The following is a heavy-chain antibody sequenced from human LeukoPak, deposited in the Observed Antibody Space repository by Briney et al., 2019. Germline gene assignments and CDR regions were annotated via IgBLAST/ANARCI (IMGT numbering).Heavy chain of an antibody. CDR3: AREHSSSSGMGYYYYYYMDV. CDR1: GYTFTGYY. CDR2: INPNSGGT. J-gene: IGHJ6*03. Sequence: ASVKVACKASGYTFTGYYMHWVRQAPGQGLEWMGWINPNSGGTNYAQKFQGRVTMTRDTSISTAYMELSRLRSDDTAVYYCAREHSSSSGMGYYYYYYMDVWGKGTTVTVSS. D-gene: IGHD6-6*01. V-gene: IGHV1-2*02.